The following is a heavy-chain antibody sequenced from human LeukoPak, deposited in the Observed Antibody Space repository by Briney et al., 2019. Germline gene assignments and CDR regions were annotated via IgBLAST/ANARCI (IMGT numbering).Heavy chain of an antibody. CDR3: ARVGRYPPTLDY. Sequence: SETLSLTCTVSGGSISRGDYYWRWIRQPPGKGLEWIGYIYYSGSTYYNPSLKSRVTISVDTSKNQFSLKLSSVTAADTAVYYCARVGRYPPTLDYWGQGTLVTVSS. J-gene: IGHJ4*02. CDR1: GGSISRGDYY. CDR2: IYYSGST. D-gene: IGHD3-16*02. V-gene: IGHV4-30-4*01.